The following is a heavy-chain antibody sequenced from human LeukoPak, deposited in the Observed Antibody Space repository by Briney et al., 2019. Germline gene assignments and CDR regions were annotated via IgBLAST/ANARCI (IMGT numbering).Heavy chain of an antibody. CDR1: GGTFSSYA. V-gene: IGHV1-69*04. D-gene: IGHD3-9*01. Sequence: SVKVSCKASGGTFSSYAISWVRQAPGQGLEWMGRIIPILGIANYAQKFQGRVTITADKSTSTAYMELSSLRSEDTAVYYCARDPAYFDWLLHWFDPWGQGTQVTVSS. CDR3: ARDPAYFDWLLHWFDP. CDR2: IIPILGIA. J-gene: IGHJ5*02.